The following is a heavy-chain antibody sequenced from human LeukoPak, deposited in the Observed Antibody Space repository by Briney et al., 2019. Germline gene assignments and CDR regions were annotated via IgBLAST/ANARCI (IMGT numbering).Heavy chain of an antibody. D-gene: IGHD3-22*01. CDR2: LNPYSGDT. Sequence: ASVKVSCKASGYTFTAYYLHWVRQAPGQGLEWMGWLNPYSGDTNYAQNFQGRVTMTRDTSINTAYMEPSRLRSDDTAVYYCVRSSYDSSLRFDDYWGQGTLVTVSS. CDR1: GYTFTAYY. V-gene: IGHV1-2*02. CDR3: VRSSYDSSLRFDDY. J-gene: IGHJ4*02.